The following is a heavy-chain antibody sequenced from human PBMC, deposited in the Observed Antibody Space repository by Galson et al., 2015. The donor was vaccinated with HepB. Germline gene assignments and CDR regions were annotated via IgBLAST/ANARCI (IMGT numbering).Heavy chain of an antibody. CDR2: INPNGGGT. Sequence: SVKVSCKASGYTFTGYYMHWVRQAPGQGLEWMGWINPNGGGTNYAQKFQGWVTMTRDTSISTAYMELSRLRSDDTVVYYCARGWFGEPHDAFDIWGQGTMVTVSS. D-gene: IGHD3-10*01. CDR3: ARGWFGEPHDAFDI. CDR1: GYTFTGYY. V-gene: IGHV1-2*04. J-gene: IGHJ3*02.